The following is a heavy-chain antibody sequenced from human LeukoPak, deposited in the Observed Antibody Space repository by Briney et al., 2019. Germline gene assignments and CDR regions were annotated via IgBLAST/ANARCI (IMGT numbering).Heavy chain of an antibody. D-gene: IGHD3-10*01. CDR2: ISAYNGNT. V-gene: IGHV1-18*01. CDR1: VYTFSSCS. CDR3: ARAVWFGDDY. J-gene: IGHJ4*02. Sequence: ASEKLSRTGSVYTFSSCSISWGRQAPGPRREWLGWISAYNGNTNYAQKLQGRVTMTTDTSTSTAYMELRSLRSDDTAVYYCARAVWFGDDYWGQGTLVTVSS.